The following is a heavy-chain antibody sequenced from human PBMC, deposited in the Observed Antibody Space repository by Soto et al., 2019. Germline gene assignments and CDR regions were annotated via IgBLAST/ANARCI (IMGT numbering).Heavy chain of an antibody. V-gene: IGHV4-59*01. CDR1: GGSISSYY. CDR3: AGRDGYGPGRAFEY. CDR2: IYYSGST. D-gene: IGHD5-12*01. J-gene: IGHJ4*02. Sequence: QVQLQESGPGLVKPSETLSLTCPVSGGSISSYYWSWIRQPPGKGLEWIGYIYYSGSTNYNPSLKRRVTTSVVTSKNQFSLKQSSVTAAEAAVYYLAGRDGYGPGRAFEYWGLGTLVTVSS.